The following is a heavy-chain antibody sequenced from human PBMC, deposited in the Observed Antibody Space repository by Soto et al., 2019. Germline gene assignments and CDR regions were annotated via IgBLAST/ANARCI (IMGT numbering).Heavy chain of an antibody. V-gene: IGHV3-30*03. J-gene: IGHJ4*02. Sequence: QVQLVESGGGVVQPGRSLRLSCAASGFTFSSYGMHWVRQAPGKGLEWVAVISYDGSNKYYADSVKGRFTISRDNSKNTLYLQMNSLRAEDTAVYYCATVAPTYSYGTFDYWGQGTLVTVSS. CDR1: GFTFSSYG. D-gene: IGHD5-18*01. CDR2: ISYDGSNK. CDR3: ATVAPTYSYGTFDY.